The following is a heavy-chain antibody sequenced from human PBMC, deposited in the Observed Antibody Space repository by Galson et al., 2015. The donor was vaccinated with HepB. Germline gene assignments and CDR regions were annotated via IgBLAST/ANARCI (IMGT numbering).Heavy chain of an antibody. CDR1: GFTFSSYY. CDR2: IKQDGSEK. J-gene: IGHJ4*02. CDR3: AREGWSAFDY. Sequence: SLRLSCAASGFTFSSYYMSWIRQAPGKGLEWVANIKQDGSEKYYVDSVKGRFTISRDNAKNSLYLQMNSLRAEDTAVYYCAREGWSAFDYWGQGTLVTVSS. V-gene: IGHV3-7*01. D-gene: IGHD2-15*01.